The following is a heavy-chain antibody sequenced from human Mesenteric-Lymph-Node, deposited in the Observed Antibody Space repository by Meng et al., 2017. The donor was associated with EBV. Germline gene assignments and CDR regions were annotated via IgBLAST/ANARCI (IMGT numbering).Heavy chain of an antibody. CDR3: ARFGAILRGFDY. Sequence: VPLPQCGARPLKPSDTLSPTCAVYGGSFIGYYWSGIRQPPGKGLEWIGEINHSGSTNYNPSLQSRVTLSVDPSKNQFSLKLSSVTAADTAVYYCARFGAILRGFDYWGQGTLVTVSS. V-gene: IGHV4-34*01. J-gene: IGHJ4*02. CDR2: INHSGST. D-gene: IGHD3-10*01. CDR1: GGSFIGYY.